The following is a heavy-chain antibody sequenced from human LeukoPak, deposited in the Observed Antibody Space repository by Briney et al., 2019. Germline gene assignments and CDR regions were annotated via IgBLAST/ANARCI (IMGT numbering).Heavy chain of an antibody. D-gene: IGHD6-13*01. V-gene: IGHV3-23*01. Sequence: GGSLRLSCVGAAFTFSLYAKTWVRQAPGKGLEWVSAISGRGSSTYYADSVKGRFTISRDNSKSTLYLQMNSLRAEDTAIYYCAKDGSSGIAAAADAFDVWGQGTMVTVSS. CDR3: AKDGSSGIAAAADAFDV. CDR1: AFTFSLYA. J-gene: IGHJ3*01. CDR2: ISGRGSST.